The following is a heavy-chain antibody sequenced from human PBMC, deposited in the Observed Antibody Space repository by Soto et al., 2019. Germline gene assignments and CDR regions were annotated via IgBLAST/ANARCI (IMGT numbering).Heavy chain of an antibody. CDR2: LDNDGTNT. J-gene: IGHJ4*02. V-gene: IGHV3-74*01. D-gene: IGHD3-16*01. Sequence: EVQLVESGGGLVQPGGSLRLSCAASGFTFSTYWMHWVRQAPGKGLVWVSRLDNDGTNTRYADSVKGRFTVSRDNGKNTVYLQMGSLRAEDKAVYYCARDGGTYFDYWGQGTLVTVSS. CDR1: GFTFSTYW. CDR3: ARDGGTYFDY.